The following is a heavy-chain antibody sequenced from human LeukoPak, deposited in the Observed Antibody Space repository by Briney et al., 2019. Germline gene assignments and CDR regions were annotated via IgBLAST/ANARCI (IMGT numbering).Heavy chain of an antibody. Sequence: PGGSLRLSCAASGFAVSTNYMSWVRQAPGKGLEWVSVIFSGDNTYYSDSVKGRFTISRDNSKNMLNLQMNSLRAEDTAVYYCARVDYGDYGFDYWGQGTLVTVSS. CDR3: ARVDYGDYGFDY. CDR2: IFSGDNT. J-gene: IGHJ4*02. CDR1: GFAVSTNY. V-gene: IGHV3-66*01. D-gene: IGHD4-17*01.